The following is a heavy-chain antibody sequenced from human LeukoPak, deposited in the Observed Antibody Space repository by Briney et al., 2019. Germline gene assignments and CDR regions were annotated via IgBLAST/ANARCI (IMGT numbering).Heavy chain of an antibody. D-gene: IGHD1-20*01. CDR2: ISSSSSYI. Sequence: GGSLGLSCAASGFTFSSYSMNWVRQAPGKGLEWVSSISSSSSYIYYADSVKGRFTISRDNAKNSLYLQMNSLRAEDTAVYYCARPQYNWNDGDAFDIWGQGTMVTVSS. J-gene: IGHJ3*02. CDR1: GFTFSSYS. V-gene: IGHV3-21*01. CDR3: ARPQYNWNDGDAFDI.